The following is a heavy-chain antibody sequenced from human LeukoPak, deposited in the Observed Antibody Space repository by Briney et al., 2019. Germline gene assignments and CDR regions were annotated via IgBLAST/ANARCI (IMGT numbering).Heavy chain of an antibody. D-gene: IGHD3-10*01. CDR1: GGSISSSSYY. CDR2: IYHSGST. CDR3: ARIPGSYYTNAFDI. Sequence: SETLSLTCTVSGGSISSSSYYWGWVRQPPGKGLEWIGEIYHSGSTNYNPSLKGRVTISVDKSKNQFSLKLSSVTAADTAVYYCARIPGSYYTNAFDIWGQGTMVTVSS. V-gene: IGHV4-39*07. J-gene: IGHJ3*02.